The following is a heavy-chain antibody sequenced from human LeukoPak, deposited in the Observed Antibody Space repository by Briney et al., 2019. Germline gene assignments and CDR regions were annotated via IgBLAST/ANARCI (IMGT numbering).Heavy chain of an antibody. CDR2: IYYSGST. CDR1: GGSISGSSYY. D-gene: IGHD1-1*01. Sequence: SETLSLTCTVSGGSISGSSYYWGWIRQPPGKGLEWIGSIYYSGSTYYNPSLKSRVTISVDTSENQFSLKLNSVTATDTAVYYCARDFPGTTAGYYYYGMDVWGQGTTVTVSS. V-gene: IGHV4-39*02. CDR3: ARDFPGTTAGYYYYGMDV. J-gene: IGHJ6*02.